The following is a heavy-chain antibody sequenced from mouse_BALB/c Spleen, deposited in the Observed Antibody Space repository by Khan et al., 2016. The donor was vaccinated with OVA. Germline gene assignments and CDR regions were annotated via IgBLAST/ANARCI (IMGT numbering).Heavy chain of an antibody. CDR2: IDPENGDT. V-gene: IGHV14-4*02. J-gene: IGHJ2*01. D-gene: IGHD1-1*02. CDR3: YGWRDY. Sequence: VQLQQSGAELVRSGASVRLSCTASGFNIKDYYLSWVIQRPEQGLEWIGWIDPENGDTEYAQKFQDKATMTADTSSNTAYLQLSSLTSEDTAVYCSYGWRDYWGQGTTLTVSA. CDR1: GFNIKDYY.